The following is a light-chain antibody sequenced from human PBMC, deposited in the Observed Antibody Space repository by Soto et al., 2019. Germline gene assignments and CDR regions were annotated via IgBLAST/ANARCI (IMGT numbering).Light chain of an antibody. CDR2: DAS. J-gene: IGKJ1*01. CDR3: QKSYSTPRK. V-gene: IGKV1-5*01. Sequence: DIQMTQSPSTLSASVVYIVTITFRASQSISSWLAWYQQKPGKAPKLLIYDASSLESGVPSRFSGSGSGTEFTLTINSLQPDDFATYYCQKSYSTPRKFGQGTKVDIK. CDR1: QSISSW.